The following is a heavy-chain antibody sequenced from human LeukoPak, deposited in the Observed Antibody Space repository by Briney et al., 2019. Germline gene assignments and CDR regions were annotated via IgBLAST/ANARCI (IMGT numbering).Heavy chain of an antibody. CDR1: GFTFSSYA. V-gene: IGHV3-53*01. D-gene: IGHD3-22*01. CDR3: ARGGRGSAAVVAPRSFDI. CDR2: TYTGGNS. Sequence: SGGSLRLSCAASGFTFSSYAMSWVRQAPGKGLEWVSVTYTGGNSYYAGSVQGRFIISRDISKNTLYLQMNNLRAEDSALYYCARGGRGSAAVVAPRSFDIWGQGTMVTVSS. J-gene: IGHJ3*02.